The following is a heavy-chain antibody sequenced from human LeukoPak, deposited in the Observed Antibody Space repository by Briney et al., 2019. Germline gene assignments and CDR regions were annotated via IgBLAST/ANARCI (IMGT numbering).Heavy chain of an antibody. CDR2: IKQDGSEK. CDR1: GFSFSSYA. CDR3: ARDRSGSRTP. V-gene: IGHV3-7*01. Sequence: GESLRLSCAASGFSFSSYAMYWVRQAPGKGLEWVANIKQDGSEKYYVDSVKGRFTISRDNAKNSLYLQMNSLRAEDTAVYYCARDRSGSRTPWGQGTLVTVSS. J-gene: IGHJ5*02. D-gene: IGHD1-26*01.